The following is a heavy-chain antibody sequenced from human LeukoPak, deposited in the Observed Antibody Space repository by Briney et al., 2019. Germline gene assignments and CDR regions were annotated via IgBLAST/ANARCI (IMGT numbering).Heavy chain of an antibody. Sequence: GGSLRLSCAASGFTFSDYSMNWVRQAPGKGLEWVSSITRSSSRKYYADSVKGRFTISRDNAKNSLYLQMNSMRAEDTAVYYCVRACGGDCYLGDYWGQGTLVTVSS. CDR2: ITRSSSRK. CDR3: VRACGGDCYLGDY. V-gene: IGHV3-21*01. J-gene: IGHJ4*02. D-gene: IGHD2-21*02. CDR1: GFTFSDYS.